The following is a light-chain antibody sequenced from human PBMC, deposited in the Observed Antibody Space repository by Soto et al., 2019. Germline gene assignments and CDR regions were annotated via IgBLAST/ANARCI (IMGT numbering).Light chain of an antibody. J-gene: IGKJ2*01. V-gene: IGKV3-20*01. CDR2: AAS. CDR1: QSVTSSY. Sequence: EIVLTQSPGTLSLSPGERATLSCRASQSVTSSYLAWYQRKPGQAPRLLTFAASTRATGIPDRFSGSGSGTDFTLTFGRMEPEDFALYYCQQYGSTPPTFGQGTNVQIK. CDR3: QQYGSTPPT.